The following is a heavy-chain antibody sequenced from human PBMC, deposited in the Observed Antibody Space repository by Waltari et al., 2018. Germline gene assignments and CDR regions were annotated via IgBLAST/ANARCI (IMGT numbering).Heavy chain of an antibody. Sequence: QVQLVQSGAEVKKPGSSVKVSCKASGGTFSSYAISWVRQAPGQGLEWMGRIIPIFGKANYAQKFQGRVTITADESTSTAYMELSSLRSEDTAVYYCARDRYAQNGLIAVAGTYAFDIWGQGTMVTVSS. V-gene: IGHV1-69*15. CDR3: ARDRYAQNGLIAVAGTYAFDI. D-gene: IGHD6-19*01. CDR2: IIPIFGKA. J-gene: IGHJ3*02. CDR1: GGTFSSYA.